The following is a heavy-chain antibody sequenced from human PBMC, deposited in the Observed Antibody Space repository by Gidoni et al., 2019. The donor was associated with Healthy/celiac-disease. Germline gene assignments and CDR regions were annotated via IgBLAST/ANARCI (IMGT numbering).Heavy chain of an antibody. CDR3: ARGLTYYDFWSGYYAKYYFDY. J-gene: IGHJ4*02. Sequence: GGSISSYYWSWIRQPPGKGLEWIGYIYYSGSTNYNPSLKSRVTISVDTSKNQFSLKLSSVTAADTAVYYCARGLTYYDFWSGYYAKYYFDYWGQGTLVTVSS. V-gene: IGHV4-59*01. CDR2: IYYSGST. D-gene: IGHD3-3*01. CDR1: GGSISSYY.